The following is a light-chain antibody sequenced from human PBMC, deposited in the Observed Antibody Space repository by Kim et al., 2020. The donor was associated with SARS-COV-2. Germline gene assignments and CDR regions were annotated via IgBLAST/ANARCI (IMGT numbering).Light chain of an antibody. CDR2: GAS. CDR3: QQHGRLPWK. Sequence: EIVLTQSPGTLSLSPGERATLSCRASQSVSCSYLAWYQQEPGQAPLLLLYGASSRATSIPDRFSGSGAGTDFTLTISRLEPEDFAVYYCQQHGRLPWKFGQGTKLEI. V-gene: IGKV3-20*01. J-gene: IGKJ1*01. CDR1: QSVSCSY.